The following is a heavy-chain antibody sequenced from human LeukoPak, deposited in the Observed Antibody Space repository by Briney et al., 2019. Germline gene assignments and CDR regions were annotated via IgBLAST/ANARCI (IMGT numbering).Heavy chain of an antibody. CDR1: GYSFTSYW. Sequence: GESLKISCKGSGYSFTSYWIGWVRQMPGKGLEWMGIIYPGDSDTRYSPSFQGQVTISADKSISTAYLQWSSLKASDTAMYYRARRIYYYDSSGYVGGWFDPWGQGTLVTVSS. CDR2: IYPGDSDT. D-gene: IGHD3-22*01. J-gene: IGHJ5*02. V-gene: IGHV5-51*01. CDR3: ARRIYYYDSSGYVGGWFDP.